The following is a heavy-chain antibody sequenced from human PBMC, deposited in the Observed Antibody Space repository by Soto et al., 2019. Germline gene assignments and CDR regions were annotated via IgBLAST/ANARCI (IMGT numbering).Heavy chain of an antibody. J-gene: IGHJ4*02. CDR3: ARPGGYCSGGSCFVY. D-gene: IGHD2-15*01. Sequence: SVKVSCKASGGTFSSYAISWVRQAPGQGLEWMGGIIPIFGTANYAQKFQGRVTITADESTSTAYTELSSLRSEDTAVYYCARPGGYCSGGSCFVYWGQGTLVTVSS. V-gene: IGHV1-69*13. CDR1: GGTFSSYA. CDR2: IIPIFGTA.